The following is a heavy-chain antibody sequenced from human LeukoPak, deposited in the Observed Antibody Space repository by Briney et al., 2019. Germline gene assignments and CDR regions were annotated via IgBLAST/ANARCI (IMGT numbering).Heavy chain of an antibody. Sequence: SETLSLTCTVSGGSISNYYWSWIRQPPGKGLEWIGYIYHSGSTYYNPSLKSRVTISVDRSKNQFSLKLSSVTAADTAVYYCARLSQTTVTLDYWGQGTLVTVSS. J-gene: IGHJ4*02. V-gene: IGHV4-59*12. CDR3: ARLSQTTVTLDY. D-gene: IGHD4-17*01. CDR2: IYHSGST. CDR1: GGSISNYY.